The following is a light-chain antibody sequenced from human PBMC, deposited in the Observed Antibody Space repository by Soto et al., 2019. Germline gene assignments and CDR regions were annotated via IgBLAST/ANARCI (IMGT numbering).Light chain of an antibody. CDR3: QQYGTSPAT. J-gene: IGKJ2*01. V-gene: IGKV3-20*01. CDR1: QIVTSDY. CDR2: GAS. Sequence: EIVLTRSPGTLSLSPGERATLSCRASQIVTSDYLAWYQQKPGQAPRLLIHGASTRASGIPDRFIGSGSGTDFTLTITRLEPEDFAVFHCQQYGTSPATFGQGTKLEIK.